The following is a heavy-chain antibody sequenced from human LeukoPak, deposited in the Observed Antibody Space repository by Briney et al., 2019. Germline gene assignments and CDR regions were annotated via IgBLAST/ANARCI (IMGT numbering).Heavy chain of an antibody. D-gene: IGHD5/OR15-5a*01. V-gene: IGHV4-59*01. CDR3: ARGIGFYDYDY. CDR1: GGSISSFF. J-gene: IGHJ4*02. Sequence: SETLSLXCTVSGGSISSFFWSWIRQSPEKGLEWIGYNYFTGSTNYSPSLKSRVTISVDTSKNQFSLRPSSVTAADTAIYYCARGIGFYDYDYWGQGSLVTVSS. CDR2: NYFTGST.